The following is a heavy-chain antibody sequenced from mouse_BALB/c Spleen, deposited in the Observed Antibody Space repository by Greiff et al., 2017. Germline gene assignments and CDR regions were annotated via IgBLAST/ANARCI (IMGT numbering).Heavy chain of an antibody. CDR1: GYTFSSYW. V-gene: IGHV1-9*01. D-gene: IGHD2-2*01. CDR3: ARGLRRFAY. Sequence: VQLQQSGAELMKPGASVKISCKATGYTFSSYWIEWVKQRPGHGLEWIGEILPGSGSTNYNEKFKGKATFTADTSSNTAYMQLSSLTSEDSAVYYCARGLRRFAYWGQGTLVTVSA. CDR2: ILPGSGST. J-gene: IGHJ3*01.